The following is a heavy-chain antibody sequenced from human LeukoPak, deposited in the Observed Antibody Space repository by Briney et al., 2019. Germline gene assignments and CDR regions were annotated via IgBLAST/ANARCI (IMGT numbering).Heavy chain of an antibody. CDR2: ISAYNGNT. CDR3: ARPQYYYDSSGYAY. CDR1: GYTFTSYG. V-gene: IGHV1-18*01. D-gene: IGHD3-22*01. Sequence: ASVKVSCKASGYTFTSYGISWVRQAPGQGLEWMGWISAYNGNTNYAQKLQGRVTMTTDTSTSTAYMELRSLRSDDTAAYYCARPQYYYDSSGYAYWGQGTLVTVSS. J-gene: IGHJ4*02.